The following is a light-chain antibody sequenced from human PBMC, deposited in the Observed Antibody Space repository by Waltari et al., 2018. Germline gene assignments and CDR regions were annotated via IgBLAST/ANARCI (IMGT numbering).Light chain of an antibody. CDR2: AVG. CDR3: SSYAGSSKGV. J-gene: IGLJ2*01. V-gene: IGLV2-23*02. Sequence: QSALTQPASVSGSPGQSITISCTGTSSDVGNYKRVSWYQQHPGKAPKLVIYAVGKRPSGVSERFSGSKSGDMAALTISGLQPEDEAEYFCSSYAGSSKGVFGGGTKVTVL. CDR1: SSDVGNYKR.